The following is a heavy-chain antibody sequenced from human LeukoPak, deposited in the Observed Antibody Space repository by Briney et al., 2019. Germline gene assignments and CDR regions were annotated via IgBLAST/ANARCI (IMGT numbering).Heavy chain of an antibody. J-gene: IGHJ3*02. D-gene: IGHD2-2*01. CDR2: IYYSGST. CDR1: GGSISSYY. V-gene: IGHV4-59*01. Sequence: SETLSLTCTVSGGSISSYYWSWIRQPPGKGLEWIGYIYYSGSTNYDPSLKSRVTISVDTSKNQFSLKLSSVTAADTAVYYCARDMAQRGAFDIWGQGTMVTVSS. CDR3: ARDMAQRGAFDI.